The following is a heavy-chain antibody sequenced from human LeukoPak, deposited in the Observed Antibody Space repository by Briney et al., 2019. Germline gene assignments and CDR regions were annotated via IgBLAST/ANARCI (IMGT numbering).Heavy chain of an antibody. CDR2: MNPNSGNT. CDR3: ARDNRSEIVVVGAASHNWFDP. J-gene: IGHJ5*02. Sequence: ASVKVSCKASGYTFTSHDINWVRQATGQGLEWMGWMNPNSGNTGYAQKFQGRVTMTRNTSITTAYMELSSLTSEDTAVYYCARDNRSEIVVVGAASHNWFDPWGQGTLVTVSS. V-gene: IGHV1-8*01. D-gene: IGHD2-15*01. CDR1: GYTFTSHD.